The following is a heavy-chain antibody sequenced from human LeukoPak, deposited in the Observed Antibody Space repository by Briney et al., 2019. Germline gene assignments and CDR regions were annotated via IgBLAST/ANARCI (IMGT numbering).Heavy chain of an antibody. Sequence: PGGSLRLSCAASGFTFSSYSMNWVRQAPGKGLEWVSYISSSGSTIYYADSVKGRFTISRDNAKNSLYLQMNSLRAEDTAVYYCARVFRAAADFDYWGQGTLVTVSS. CDR2: ISSSGSTI. CDR3: ARVFRAAADFDY. J-gene: IGHJ4*02. D-gene: IGHD6-13*01. CDR1: GFTFSSYS. V-gene: IGHV3-48*04.